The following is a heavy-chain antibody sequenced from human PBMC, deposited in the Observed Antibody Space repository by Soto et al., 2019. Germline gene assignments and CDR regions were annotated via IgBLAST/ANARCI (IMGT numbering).Heavy chain of an antibody. CDR2: ISSSSSYI. CDR1: GFTFSSYS. CDR3: ARDYYDILTGYPFDY. D-gene: IGHD3-9*01. J-gene: IGHJ4*02. Sequence: GGSLRLSCAASGFTFSSYSMNWFRQAPGKGLEWVSSISSSSSYIYYADSVKGRFTISRDNAKNSLYLQMNSLRAGDTAVYYCARDYYDILTGYPFDYWGQGTLVTVSS. V-gene: IGHV3-21*01.